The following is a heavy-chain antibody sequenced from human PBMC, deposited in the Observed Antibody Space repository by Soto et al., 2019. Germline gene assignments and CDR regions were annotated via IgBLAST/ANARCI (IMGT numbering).Heavy chain of an antibody. CDR2: ISWDGGRR. CDR3: SRDSYDVSTGQKRYFDS. CDR1: GFPFDAYT. V-gene: IGHV3-43*01. J-gene: IGHJ4*02. Sequence: GGSLRLSCAASGFPFDAYTMHWVRQGPGKGPQWISLISWDGGRRFYSDSVKGRFTISRDNSKNSLYLQMSVLTTEDTALYYCSRDSYDVSTGQKRYFDSWGQGTLVTVSS. D-gene: IGHD3-9*01.